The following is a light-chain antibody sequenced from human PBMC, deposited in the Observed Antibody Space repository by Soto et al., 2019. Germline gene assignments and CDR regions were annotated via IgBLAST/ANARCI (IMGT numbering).Light chain of an antibody. Sequence: EIVLTQSPGTLSLSPGERATLSCRASQSVSSSYLAWYQQKPGQAPRLLIYRASNRATGIPDRFSGSGSGTDFTLTISRLEPEDFAVYYCQQYGSSPRTFCQGTKVEIK. CDR1: QSVSSSY. J-gene: IGKJ1*01. V-gene: IGKV3-20*01. CDR3: QQYGSSPRT. CDR2: RAS.